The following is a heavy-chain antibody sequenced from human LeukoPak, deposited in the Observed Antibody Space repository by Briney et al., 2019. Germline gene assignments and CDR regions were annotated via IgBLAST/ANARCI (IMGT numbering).Heavy chain of an antibody. V-gene: IGHV3-48*02. D-gene: IGHD6-19*01. CDR2: ISSSSSTI. CDR1: GFTFSSYS. J-gene: IGHJ4*02. CDR3: ARALRSVRWLDPYYFDY. Sequence: PGGSLRLSCSASGFTFSSYSMNWVRQAPGKGLEWVSYISSSSSTIYYADSVKGRFTISRDNAKNSLYLQMNSLRDEDTAVYYCARALRSVRWLDPYYFDYWGQGTLVTVSS.